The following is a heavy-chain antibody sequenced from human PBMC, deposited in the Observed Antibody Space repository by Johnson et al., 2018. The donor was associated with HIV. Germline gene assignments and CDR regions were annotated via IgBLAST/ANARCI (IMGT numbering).Heavy chain of an antibody. V-gene: IGHV3-48*04. CDR3: GRVADYYDSIAVLNAFDI. D-gene: IGHD3-22*01. Sequence: EVQLVESGGGVVQPGRSLRLSCAASGFTFSSYAMSWVRQAPGKGLEWVSYISSSGSTIYHADSVKGRFTISRDNAKNSLYLQMNSLRAEDTAVYYCGRVADYYDSIAVLNAFDIWGQGTMVTVSS. J-gene: IGHJ3*02. CDR1: GFTFSSYA. CDR2: ISSSGSTI.